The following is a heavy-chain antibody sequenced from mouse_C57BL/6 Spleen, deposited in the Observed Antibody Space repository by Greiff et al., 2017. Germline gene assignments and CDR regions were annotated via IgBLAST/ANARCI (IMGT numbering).Heavy chain of an antibody. D-gene: IGHD1-1*01. Sequence: QVQLQQSGPELVKPGASVKISCKASGYAFSSSWMNWVKQRPGKGLEWIGRIYPGDGDTNYNGKFKGKATLTADKSSSTAYMQLSSLTSEDSAVYFCARERITTVVGEFAYWGQGTLVTVSA. CDR2: IYPGDGDT. CDR1: GYAFSSSW. CDR3: ARERITTVVGEFAY. V-gene: IGHV1-82*01. J-gene: IGHJ3*01.